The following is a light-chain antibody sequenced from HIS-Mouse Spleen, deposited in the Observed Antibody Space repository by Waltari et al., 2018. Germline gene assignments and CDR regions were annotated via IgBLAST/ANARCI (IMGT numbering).Light chain of an antibody. CDR1: SSNIGSNY. Sequence: QSVLTQPPSASGTPGQRVTISCSGSSSNIGSNYVYWYQQLPGTAPKLLLYRNNQRPSGVPDRFSGSKPGTSASLAISGLRSEDEADYYCAAWDDSLSGRVFGGGTKLTVL. J-gene: IGLJ3*02. CDR2: RNN. CDR3: AAWDDSLSGRV. V-gene: IGLV1-47*01.